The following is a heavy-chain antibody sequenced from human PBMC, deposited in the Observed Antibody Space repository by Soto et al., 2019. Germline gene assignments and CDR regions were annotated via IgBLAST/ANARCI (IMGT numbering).Heavy chain of an antibody. D-gene: IGHD4-17*01. J-gene: IGHJ3*02. V-gene: IGHV3-23*01. CDR3: AHPRGYGVFDAYDI. Sequence: GGSLRLSCVASGFTFSTYAMSWVRQAPGKGLEWVSALSPSGGETYYADSVTGRFTISRDNSMNALYLQMNSLRVEDTAVYYCAHPRGYGVFDAYDIWGQGTMVTVSS. CDR2: LSPSGGET. CDR1: GFTFSTYA.